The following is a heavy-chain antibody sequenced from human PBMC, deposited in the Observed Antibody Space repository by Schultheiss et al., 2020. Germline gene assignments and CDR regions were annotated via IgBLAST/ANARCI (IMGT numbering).Heavy chain of an antibody. D-gene: IGHD3-3*01. CDR3: ARGFPNHVHAFYLDL. Sequence: SETLSLTCEFSGASLKGFFWNWIRQSPGSGLEWIGEINHSGATNYNPTLKSRVTISADTSTSQFSLRLSSVTAGDTAVYYCARGFPNHVHAFYLDLWGQGARVTVSS. CDR1: GASLKGFF. V-gene: IGHV4-34*01. J-gene: IGHJ4*02. CDR2: INHSGAT.